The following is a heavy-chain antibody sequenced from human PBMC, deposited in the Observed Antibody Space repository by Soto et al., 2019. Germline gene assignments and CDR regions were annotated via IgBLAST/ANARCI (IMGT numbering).Heavy chain of an antibody. D-gene: IGHD3-22*01. J-gene: IGHJ4*02. V-gene: IGHV3-30*18. Sequence: QVQLVESGGGVVQPGRSLRLSCAASGFTFSTYGMHWVRQPPGKGLEWVAGISYDGKSEHYADPVKGRFSISRDNSKNTLTVPMNSLRVEVTAVYYCAKTITTYSGDSRCRGALVDYWGQGTLVTVSS. CDR3: AKTITTYSGDSRCRGALVDY. CDR1: GFTFSTYG. CDR2: ISYDGKSE.